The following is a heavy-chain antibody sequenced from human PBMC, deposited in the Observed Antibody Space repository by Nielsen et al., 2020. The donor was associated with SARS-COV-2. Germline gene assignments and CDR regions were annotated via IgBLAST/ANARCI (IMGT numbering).Heavy chain of an antibody. CDR3: AKGQQWLEGTY. CDR2: ISYDGSNK. D-gene: IGHD6-19*01. V-gene: IGHV3-30*18. CDR1: GFTFSSYG. Sequence: GEPLKISCAASGFTFSSYGMHWVRQAPGKGLEWVAVISYDGSNKYYADSVKGRFTIPRDNSKNTLYLQMNSLRAEDTAVYYCAKGQQWLEGTYWGQGTLVTVSS. J-gene: IGHJ4*02.